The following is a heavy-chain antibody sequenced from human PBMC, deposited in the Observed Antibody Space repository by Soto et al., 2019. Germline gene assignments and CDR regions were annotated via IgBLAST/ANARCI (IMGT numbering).Heavy chain of an antibody. CDR1: GGTFSSYA. CDR3: ARGGVVLVPAASIYGMDV. V-gene: IGHV1-69*13. Sequence: SVKVSCKASGGTFSSYAISWVRQAPGQGLEWMGGIIPIFGTANYAQKFQGRVTITADESTSTAYMELSSLRSEDTAVYYCARGGVVLVPAASIYGMDVWGQGTTVTVSS. J-gene: IGHJ6*02. CDR2: IIPIFGTA. D-gene: IGHD2-2*01.